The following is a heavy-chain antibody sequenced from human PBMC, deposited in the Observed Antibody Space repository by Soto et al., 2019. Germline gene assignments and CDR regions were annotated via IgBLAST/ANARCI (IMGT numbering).Heavy chain of an antibody. CDR1: GFTFASYG. CDR2: VSFDSKNK. D-gene: IGHD4-4*01. Sequence: LVESGGRVVRPGRSLTLSCAASGFTFASYGMHWVRQAPGKGLEWVATVSFDSKNKYYIDSVEGRFTISRDNSENTLSRQMNSLRHEDTAVYYCAKESVEATYSFYGLDVWGPGTTVTVSS. CDR3: AKESVEATYSFYGLDV. J-gene: IGHJ6*02. V-gene: IGHV3-30*18.